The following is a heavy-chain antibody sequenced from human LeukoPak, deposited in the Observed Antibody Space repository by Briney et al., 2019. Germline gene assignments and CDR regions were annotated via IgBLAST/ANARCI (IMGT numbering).Heavy chain of an antibody. CDR1: GFTFGDYA. CDR2: IRSKAYGGTT. J-gene: IGHJ6*02. V-gene: IGHV3-49*03. CDR3: TRDSDPQYYYYGMDV. Sequence: GGSLRLSCTASGFTFGDYAMSWFRQAPGKGLEWVGFIRSKAYGGTTEYAASVKGRFTISRDDSKSIAYLQMNSLKTEDTAVYYCTRDSDPQYYYYGMDVWGQGTTVTVSS.